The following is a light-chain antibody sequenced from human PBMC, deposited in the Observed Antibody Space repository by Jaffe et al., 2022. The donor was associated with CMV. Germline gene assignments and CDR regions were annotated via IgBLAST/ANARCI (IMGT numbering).Light chain of an antibody. CDR1: SSNIGSNA. CDR3: AAWDDSLSGVV. CDR2: TNS. Sequence: HSVLTQPPSTSGTPGQRVSISCSGSSSNIGSNAVSWYQQLPGTAPKLLIYTNSQRPSGVPDRFSGSKSGTSASLAISGLQSQDEAEYYCAAWDDSLSGVVFGGGTKVTVL. V-gene: IGLV1-44*01. J-gene: IGLJ2*01.